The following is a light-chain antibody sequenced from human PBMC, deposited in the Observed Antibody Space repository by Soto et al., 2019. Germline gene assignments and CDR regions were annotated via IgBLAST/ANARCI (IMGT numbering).Light chain of an antibody. Sequence: EIVMTQSPATLSVSPGERVTLSCRASQSVSGNLAWSQQKPGQAPRLLIYDASTRAPGIPARFSGSGSGTEFTLTISSLQSEDFVVYYGQHYDLCPPPFGQVTMVDI. CDR2: DAS. CDR1: QSVSGN. J-gene: IGKJ1*01. V-gene: IGKV3-15*01. CDR3: QHYDLCPPP.